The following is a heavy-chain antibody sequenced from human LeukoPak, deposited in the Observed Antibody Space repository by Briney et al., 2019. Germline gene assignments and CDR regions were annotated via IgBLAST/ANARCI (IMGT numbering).Heavy chain of an antibody. CDR1: GASLNTYY. CDR3: ARGSSANWNIFDF. V-gene: IGHV4-4*07. J-gene: IGHJ4*02. Sequence: KPSEPLSLTCTVSGASLNTYYWTWIRQPAGKGLEWIGRLSTDGSTTYNPSLKSRITMSVDTSKNQFSLKLNSVTAADTAVYYCARGSSANWNIFDFWGQGSLVTVSS. D-gene: IGHD1-1*01. CDR2: LSTDGST.